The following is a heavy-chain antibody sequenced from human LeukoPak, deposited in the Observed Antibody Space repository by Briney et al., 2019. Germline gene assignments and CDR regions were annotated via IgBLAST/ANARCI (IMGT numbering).Heavy chain of an antibody. D-gene: IGHD3-22*01. CDR1: GFTFSSYS. CDR2: ISSSSRYI. V-gene: IGHV3-21*04. J-gene: IGHJ4*02. Sequence: GGALRLSCAASGFTFSSYSMNWVRQAPGKGVEGGSSISSSSRYIYYADSVKGRFTISRDNAKNSLYLQMNSLRAEDTAVYYCATWPHYYDSTSHGYWGQGTLVTVSS. CDR3: ATWPHYYDSTSHGY.